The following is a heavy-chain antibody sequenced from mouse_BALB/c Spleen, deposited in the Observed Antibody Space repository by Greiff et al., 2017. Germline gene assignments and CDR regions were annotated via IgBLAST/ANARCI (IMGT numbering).Heavy chain of an antibody. CDR2: ISCYNGAT. V-gene: IGHV1S34*01. Sequence: LVKTGASVKISCKASGYSFTGYYMHWVKQSHGKSLEWIGYISCYNGATSYNQKFKGKATFTVDTSSSTAYMQFNSLTSEDSAVYYCAGNYGSSYVKGAMDYWGQGTSVTVSS. D-gene: IGHD1-1*01. CDR1: GYSFTGYY. CDR3: AGNYGSSYVKGAMDY. J-gene: IGHJ4*01.